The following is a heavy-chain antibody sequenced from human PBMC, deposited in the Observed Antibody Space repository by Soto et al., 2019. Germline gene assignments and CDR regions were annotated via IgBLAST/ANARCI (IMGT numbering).Heavy chain of an antibody. V-gene: IGHV3-23*01. Sequence: GGSLRLSCAASGFTFSSYSMSWVRQAPGKGLEWVSAISGSGGSTYYADSVKGRFTISRDNSKNTLYLQMNSLRAEDTAVYYCAKDHVLLWFGERPSGMDVWGQGTRVTVSS. CDR3: AKDHVLLWFGERPSGMDV. CDR1: GFTFSSYS. CDR2: ISGSGGST. D-gene: IGHD3-10*01. J-gene: IGHJ6*02.